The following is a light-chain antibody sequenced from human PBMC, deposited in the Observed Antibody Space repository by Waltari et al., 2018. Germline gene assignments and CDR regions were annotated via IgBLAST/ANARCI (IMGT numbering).Light chain of an antibody. J-gene: IGKJ1*01. CDR3: QHYVRLPAT. CDR2: DAS. V-gene: IGKV3-20*01. Sequence: EIVLTPSPGTRSLSAGERSTLACRASQSVGRFLAWYQQKPGQAPRLLIYDASSRATGIPDRFSGSGSGTDFSLTISRLEPEDFAVYYCQHYVRLPATFGQGTKVEIK. CDR1: QSVGRF.